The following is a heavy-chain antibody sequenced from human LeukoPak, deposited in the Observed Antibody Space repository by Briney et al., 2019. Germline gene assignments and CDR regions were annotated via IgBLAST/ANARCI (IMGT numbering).Heavy chain of an antibody. CDR3: ARGLGEVPFDY. Sequence: GASVKVSCKTSGDTFITVGISWVRQAPGQGLEWMGGIIPIFGGPTYAQNFQGRVIITADESTRTVYMELRSLRSDDTAVFYCARGLGEVPFDYWGQGTLVTVSS. V-gene: IGHV1-69*01. D-gene: IGHD3-16*01. CDR1: GDTFITVG. J-gene: IGHJ4*02. CDR2: IIPIFGGP.